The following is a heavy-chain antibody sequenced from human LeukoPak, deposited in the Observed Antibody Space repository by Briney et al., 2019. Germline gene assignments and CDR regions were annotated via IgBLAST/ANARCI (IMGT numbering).Heavy chain of an antibody. J-gene: IGHJ6*02. D-gene: IGHD3-10*01. CDR1: GFTFSSYW. CDR2: INSDGSST. CDR3: ARVVDITMVRGGPYYYYGMDV. Sequence: GGSLRLSCAASGFTFSSYWMHWVRQAPGKGLVWVSRINSDGSSTSYADSVKGRFTISRDNAKNTLYLQMNSLRAEDTAVYYCARVVDITMVRGGPYYYYGMDVWGQGTTVTVSS. V-gene: IGHV3-74*01.